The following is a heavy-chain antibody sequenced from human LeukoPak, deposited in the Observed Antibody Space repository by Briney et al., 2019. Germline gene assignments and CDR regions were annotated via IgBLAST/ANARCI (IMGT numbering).Heavy chain of an antibody. CDR3: ARRPRLIAAAGSFFDY. CDR2: IYYSGST. J-gene: IGHJ4*02. CDR1: GGSISSSSYY. D-gene: IGHD6-13*01. V-gene: IGHV4-39*01. Sequence: PSETLSLTCTVSGGSISSSSYYWGWLRQPPGKGLEWIGSIYYSGSTYYNPSLKSRVTISVDTSKNQFSLKLSSVTAADTAVYYCARRPRLIAAAGSFFDYWGQGTLVTVSS.